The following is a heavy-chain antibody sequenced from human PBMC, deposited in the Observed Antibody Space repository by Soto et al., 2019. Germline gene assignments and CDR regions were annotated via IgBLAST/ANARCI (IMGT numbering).Heavy chain of an antibody. J-gene: IGHJ6*02. CDR3: ARDEGLYSSTITYYYYGMDV. D-gene: IGHD6-13*01. V-gene: IGHV1-69*13. Sequence: VASVKVSCKASGGTFSSYAISWVRQAPGQGLEWMGGIIPIFGTANYAQKFQGRVTITADESTSTAYMELSSLRSEDTAVYYCARDEGLYSSTITYYYYGMDVWGQGTTVTVSS. CDR2: IIPIFGTA. CDR1: GGTFSSYA.